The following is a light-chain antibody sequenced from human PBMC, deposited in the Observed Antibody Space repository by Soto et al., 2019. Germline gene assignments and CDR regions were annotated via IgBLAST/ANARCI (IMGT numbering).Light chain of an antibody. CDR1: SSDVGAYKY. CDR3: TSYVGSDIWV. J-gene: IGLJ3*02. CDR2: EVT. Sequence: QSALTQPPSASGSPGQSVTISCTGTSSDVGAYKYVSWYQQYPGKAPKLMIYEVTKRPSGVPDRFSCSKSGNTASLTVSGLQAEDEADYYCTSYVGSDIWVFGGGTKVTVL. V-gene: IGLV2-8*01.